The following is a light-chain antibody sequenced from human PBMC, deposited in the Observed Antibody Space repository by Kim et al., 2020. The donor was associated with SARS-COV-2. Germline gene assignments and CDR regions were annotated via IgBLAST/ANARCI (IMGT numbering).Light chain of an antibody. CDR3: NSRDSSGNHWV. J-gene: IGLJ3*02. CDR2: GKN. V-gene: IGLV3-19*01. CDR1: SLRRYY. Sequence: SSELTQDPAVSVALGQTVRITYQGDSLRRYYASWYQQKPGQAPVLVIYGKNNRPSGIPDRFSGSSSGNTASLTITGAQAEDEADYYCNSRDSSGNHWVFGGGTQLTVL.